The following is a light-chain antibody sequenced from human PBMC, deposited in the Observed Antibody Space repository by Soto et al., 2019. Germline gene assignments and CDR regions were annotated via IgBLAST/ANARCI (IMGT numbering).Light chain of an antibody. CDR2: DVS. V-gene: IGLV2-14*03. CDR1: SSDIGGYDS. Sequence: QSVLAQPASVSVSPGQSITISCTGSSSDIGGYDSVSWYQQHPGRAPKLIIYDVSNRPSGVSDRFSGSKSGNTASLTISGLQAEDEADYYCNSYTVTTTPGYVFGAGTKVTVL. J-gene: IGLJ1*01. CDR3: NSYTVTTTPGYV.